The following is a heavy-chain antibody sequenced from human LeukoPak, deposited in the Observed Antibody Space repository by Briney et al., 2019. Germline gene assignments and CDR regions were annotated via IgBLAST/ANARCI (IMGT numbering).Heavy chain of an antibody. CDR3: ARGRGADYGGNSGYFDY. Sequence: PGGSLRLSCAASGLTFSGFGMHWVRQAPGKGLEWVAVIWYDGSNKYYADSVKGRFTISRDNPKNTLYVQMNSLRAEDTAVYYCARGRGADYGGNSGYFDYWGQGTLVTVSS. D-gene: IGHD4-23*01. CDR2: IWYDGSNK. J-gene: IGHJ4*02. CDR1: GLTFSGFG. V-gene: IGHV3-33*01.